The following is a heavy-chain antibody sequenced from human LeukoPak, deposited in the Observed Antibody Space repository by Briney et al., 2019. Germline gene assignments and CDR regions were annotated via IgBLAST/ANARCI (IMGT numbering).Heavy chain of an antibody. Sequence: SETLSLTCTVSGYSISSAYYWGWIRQPPGKGLEWIGEINHSGSTNYNPSLKSRVTISVDTSKNQFSLKLSSVTAADTAVYYCARRDDSWGQGTLVTVSS. D-gene: IGHD5-24*01. CDR2: INHSGST. CDR1: GYSISSAYY. J-gene: IGHJ5*01. V-gene: IGHV4-38-2*02. CDR3: ARRDDS.